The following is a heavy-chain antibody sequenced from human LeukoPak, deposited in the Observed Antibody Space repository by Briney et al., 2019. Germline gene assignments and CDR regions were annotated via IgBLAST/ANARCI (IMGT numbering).Heavy chain of an antibody. V-gene: IGHV1-2*06. CDR1: GYTFTSYY. J-gene: IGHJ4*02. CDR3: ARDDGLGYCSSMTCYVFDY. D-gene: IGHD2-2*01. Sequence: ASVKVSCKASGYTFTSYYMHWVRQAPGQGLEWMGRINPNSGGTNYAQKFQGRLTMTTDPSTNTGYMELRSLRSDDTAVYYCARDDGLGYCSSMTCYVFDYWGQGTLVTVSS. CDR2: INPNSGGT.